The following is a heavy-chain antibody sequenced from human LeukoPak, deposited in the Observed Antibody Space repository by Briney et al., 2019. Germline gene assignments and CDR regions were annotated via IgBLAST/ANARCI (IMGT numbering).Heavy chain of an antibody. J-gene: IGHJ6*03. CDR3: AKARSSSGPSNYYYYYYYMDV. V-gene: IGHV3-23*01. CDR1: GFTFSSYA. Sequence: GGSLRLSCAASGFTFSSYAMSWVRQAPGKGLEWVSAISGSGGSTYYADSVKGRFTISRDNSKNTLYLQMNSLRAEDTAVYYCAKARSSSGPSNYYYYYYYMDVWGKGATVTVSS. D-gene: IGHD6-6*01. CDR2: ISGSGGST.